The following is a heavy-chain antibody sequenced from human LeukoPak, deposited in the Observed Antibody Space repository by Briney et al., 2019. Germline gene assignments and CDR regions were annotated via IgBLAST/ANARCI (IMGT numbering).Heavy chain of an antibody. CDR2: ISSSSSTI. Sequence: GGSLRLSCAASGFTFSSSAMSWVRQAPGKGLEWVSYISSSSSTIYYADSVKGRFTISRDNAKNSLYLQMNSLRAEDTAVYYCARDARWLQLGYFDYWGQGTLVTVSS. D-gene: IGHD5-24*01. CDR1: GFTFSSSA. CDR3: ARDARWLQLGYFDY. V-gene: IGHV3-48*01. J-gene: IGHJ4*02.